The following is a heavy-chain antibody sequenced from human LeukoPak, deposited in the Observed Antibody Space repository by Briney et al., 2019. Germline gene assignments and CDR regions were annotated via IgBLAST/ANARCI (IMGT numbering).Heavy chain of an antibody. V-gene: IGHV3-48*02. J-gene: IGHJ4*02. D-gene: IGHD2-2*01. Sequence: QAWGSLRLSCAASGFTFSTYSMNWVRQAPGKGLEWISYISISTSDIYYADSVKGRFTISRDNARNSLYLQMNSLRDEDTAVYYCARDYLYAFDYWGQGTLVTVSS. CDR1: GFTFSTYS. CDR2: ISISTSDI. CDR3: ARDYLYAFDY.